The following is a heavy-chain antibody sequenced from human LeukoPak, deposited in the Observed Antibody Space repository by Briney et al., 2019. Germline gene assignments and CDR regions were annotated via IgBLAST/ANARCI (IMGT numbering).Heavy chain of an antibody. V-gene: IGHV1-18*01. D-gene: IGHD2-21*02. Sequence: ASVKVSCKASGYTFTSYGISWVRQAPGQGLEWMGWISAYNGNTNYAQKLQGRVTMTTDTSTSTAYMELSSLRSEDTAVYYCARAFYCGGDCYALKSRSLQFRERYYFDYWGQGTLVTVSS. J-gene: IGHJ4*02. CDR2: ISAYNGNT. CDR3: ARAFYCGGDCYALKSRSLQFRERYYFDY. CDR1: GYTFTSYG.